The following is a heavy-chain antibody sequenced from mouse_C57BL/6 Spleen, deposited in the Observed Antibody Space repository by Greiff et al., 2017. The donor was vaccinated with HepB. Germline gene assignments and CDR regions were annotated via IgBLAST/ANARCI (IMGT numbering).Heavy chain of an antibody. CDR3: AIVVDYYYGEAMDY. Sequence: QVHVKQPGAELVKPGASVKVSCKASGYTFTSYWMHWVKQRPGQGLEWIGRIHPSDSDTNYNQKFKGKATLTVDKSSSTAYMQLSSLTSEDSAVYYCAIVVDYYYGEAMDYWGQGTSDTVSS. D-gene: IGHD1-1*01. J-gene: IGHJ4*01. CDR2: IHPSDSDT. CDR1: GYTFTSYW. V-gene: IGHV1-74*01.